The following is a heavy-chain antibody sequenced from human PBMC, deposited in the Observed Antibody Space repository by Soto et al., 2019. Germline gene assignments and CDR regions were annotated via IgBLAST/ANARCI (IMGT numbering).Heavy chain of an antibody. V-gene: IGHV3-7*05. Sequence: GGSLRLSCAASGFTFSNYWMSWVRQAPGKGLEWVASIKQDGSEKYYVDSVKGRFTTSRDNAKNSLYLQMNSLRAEDTAVYYCGRGYSSSSWFDPWGQGTLVTVSS. J-gene: IGHJ5*02. CDR3: GRGYSSSSWFDP. CDR2: IKQDGSEK. CDR1: GFTFSNYW. D-gene: IGHD6-6*01.